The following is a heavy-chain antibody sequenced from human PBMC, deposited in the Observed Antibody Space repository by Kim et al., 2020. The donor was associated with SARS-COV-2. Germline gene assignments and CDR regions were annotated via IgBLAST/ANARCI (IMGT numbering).Heavy chain of an antibody. J-gene: IGHJ4*02. D-gene: IGHD5-18*01. CDR1: GGSISSYY. V-gene: IGHV4-59*01. CDR3: ARDSDVDTAMGGIDY. CDR2: IYYSGST. Sequence: SETLSLTCTVSGGSISSYYWSWIRQPPGKGLEWIGYIYYSGSTNYNPSLKSRVTISVDTSKNQFSLKLSSVTAADTAVYYCARDSDVDTAMGGIDYWGQGTLVTVSS.